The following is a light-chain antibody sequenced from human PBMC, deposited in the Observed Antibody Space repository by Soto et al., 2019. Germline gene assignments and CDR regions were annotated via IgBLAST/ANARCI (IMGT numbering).Light chain of an antibody. Sequence: DIVRTQSPLSLAVTPGEPAYISCRSSQSLLNSNGYNSLDWYLQKPGQSPPLLIFLGFNWASGAPARFGGSVSATDFTLKISRGEVEGAGFYHYMPALTAPPGFGTRTKVDIK. CDR1: QSLLNSNGYNS. CDR2: LGF. V-gene: IGKV2-28*01. CDR3: MPALTAPPG. J-gene: IGKJ3*01.